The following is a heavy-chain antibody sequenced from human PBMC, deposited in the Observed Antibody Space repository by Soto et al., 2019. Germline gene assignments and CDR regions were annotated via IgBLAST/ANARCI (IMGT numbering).Heavy chain of an antibody. CDR2: IIPIFGTA. CDR1: GGTFSSYA. V-gene: IGHV1-69*12. Sequence: QVQLVQSGAEVKKPGSSVKVSCKASGGTFSSYAISWVRQAPGQGLEWMGGIIPIFGTANYAQKFQGRVTITADESTSTAYMELSSLRSEDTAVYYCAMLDYYGSGSYDDGPWGMDVWGQGTTVTVSS. J-gene: IGHJ6*02. D-gene: IGHD3-10*01. CDR3: AMLDYYGSGSYDDGPWGMDV.